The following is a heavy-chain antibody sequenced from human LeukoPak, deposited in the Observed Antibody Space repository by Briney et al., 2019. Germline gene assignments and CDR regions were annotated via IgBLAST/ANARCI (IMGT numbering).Heavy chain of an antibody. CDR1: GGSISTGGSY. J-gene: IGHJ4*02. V-gene: IGHV4-31*03. Sequence: PSETLSLTCTVSGGSISTGGSYWTWIRQQPGKGLEWIGYIYNSGTTYYNPSLESRVTISGDTSKNQFSLKLNSVTAADTAVYYCARTAGWSYGFDYWGQGTLVTVSS. D-gene: IGHD5-18*01. CDR3: ARTAGWSYGFDY. CDR2: IYNSGTT.